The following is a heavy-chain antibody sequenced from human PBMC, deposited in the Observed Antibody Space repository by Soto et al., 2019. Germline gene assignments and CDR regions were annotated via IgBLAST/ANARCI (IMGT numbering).Heavy chain of an antibody. V-gene: IGHV1-69*13. J-gene: IGHJ4*02. CDR3: ASLSSDSGSYELYYFDY. CDR2: IIPIFGTA. CDR1: GGTFSSYA. D-gene: IGHD1-26*01. Sequence: XSVKVSCKASGGTFSSYAISWVRQAPGQGLEWMGGIIPIFGTANYAQKFQGRVTITADESTSTAYMELSSLRSEDTAVYYCASLSSDSGSYELYYFDYWGQGTLVTVSS.